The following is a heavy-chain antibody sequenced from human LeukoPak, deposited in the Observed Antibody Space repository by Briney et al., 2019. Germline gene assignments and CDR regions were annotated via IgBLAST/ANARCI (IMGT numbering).Heavy chain of an antibody. D-gene: IGHD3-10*02. CDR3: AELGITMIGGV. V-gene: IGHV3-30*04. CDR1: GFIFSNYA. Sequence: PGGSLRLSCAASGFIFSNYAMHWVRQAPGKGLEWVALISSDGSKIYYADSVKGRFTISRDNAKNSLYLQMNSLRAEDTAVYYCAELGITMIGGVWGKGTTVTIPS. CDR2: ISSDGSKI. J-gene: IGHJ6*04.